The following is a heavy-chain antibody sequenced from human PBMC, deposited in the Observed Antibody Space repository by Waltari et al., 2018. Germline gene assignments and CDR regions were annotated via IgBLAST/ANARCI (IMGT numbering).Heavy chain of an antibody. J-gene: IGHJ4*02. CDR1: GCSFSTYT. D-gene: IGHD4-17*01. CDR3: SREITVTDADH. CDR2: SSSASNYI. Sequence: EVHLVESGGGLVKPGGSLRLSWAASGCSFSTYTMNWVRQAPGKGRDGVSSSSSASNYIHYADSVKGRFTISIDNAKSSLHLQMNSLRVEDIALYYCSREITVTDADHWGQGTQVTVS. V-gene: IGHV3-21*06.